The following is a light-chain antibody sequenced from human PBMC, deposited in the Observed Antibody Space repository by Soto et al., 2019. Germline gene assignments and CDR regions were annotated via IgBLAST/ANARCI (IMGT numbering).Light chain of an antibody. Sequence: EIVMTQSPATLSVSPGEGATLSCRASQSISSKLAWYQQKPGQAPRLLIYSASTRATGVPARFSGSGSGTEFTLTISSLQSEDLAVYYCQHYNDWRWTFVQGTKVEIK. J-gene: IGKJ1*01. CDR3: QHYNDWRWT. CDR2: SAS. V-gene: IGKV3-15*01. CDR1: QSISSK.